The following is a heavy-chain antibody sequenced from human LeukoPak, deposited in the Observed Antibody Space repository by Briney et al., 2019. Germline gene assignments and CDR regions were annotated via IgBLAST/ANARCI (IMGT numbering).Heavy chain of an antibody. V-gene: IGHV3-23*01. CDR1: GFTFSSYA. D-gene: IGHD6-19*01. CDR3: ARPAVAGPPEDYYFDY. CDR2: ISGSGGST. J-gene: IGHJ4*02. Sequence: PGGSLRLSCAASGFTFSSYAMSWVRQAPGKGLEWVSAISGSGGSTYYADSVKGRFTISRDNSKNTLYLQMNRLRAEDTAVYYCARPAVAGPPEDYYFDYWGQGTLVTVSS.